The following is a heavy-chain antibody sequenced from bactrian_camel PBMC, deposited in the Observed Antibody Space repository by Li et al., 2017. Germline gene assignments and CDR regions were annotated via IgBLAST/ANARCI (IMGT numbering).Heavy chain of an antibody. CDR1: GISITTGYC. CDR2: VYGPSGLK. V-gene: IGHV3S68*01. D-gene: IGHD5*01. J-gene: IGHJ4*01. CDR3: AAAAGYGLTTPLAPSRYRY. Sequence: HVQLVESGGGSVQAGGSLRLSCKFSGISITTGYCVGWFRQAPGKEREGVASVYGPSGLKTYAASVKGRFTISRDSATNTLTLQMNSLKPEDTAMYYCAAAAGYGLTTPLAPSRYRYWGQGTQVTVS.